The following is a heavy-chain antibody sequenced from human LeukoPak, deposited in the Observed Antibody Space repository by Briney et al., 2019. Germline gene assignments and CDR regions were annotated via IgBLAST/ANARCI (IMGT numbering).Heavy chain of an antibody. CDR3: ARGAARGSGRIY. J-gene: IGHJ4*02. D-gene: IGHD3-10*01. CDR1: GFTFSSYA. CDR2: ISGSGGST. Sequence: PGGSLRLSCAASGFTFSSYAMSWVRQAPGKGLEWVLAISGSGGSTYYADSVKGRFTISRDNSKNTLYLHMNSLRAEDTAVYYCARGAARGSGRIYWGQGTLVTVSS. V-gene: IGHV3-23*01.